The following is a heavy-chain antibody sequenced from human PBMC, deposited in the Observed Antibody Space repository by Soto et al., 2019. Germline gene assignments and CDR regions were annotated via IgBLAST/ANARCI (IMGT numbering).Heavy chain of an antibody. J-gene: IGHJ4*02. CDR1: GGPVINGDSY. CDR3: ARDAPGAAPY. D-gene: IGHD6-13*01. Sequence: SETLSLTCTVSGGPVINGDSYLNWIRQHPEKGLEWMGYINYRGTTNYNAALKSRILISVDTSKNQFSLRLTSVTAVDTAVYYCARDAPGAAPYWGQGTLVTVS. V-gene: IGHV4-31*03. CDR2: INYRGTT.